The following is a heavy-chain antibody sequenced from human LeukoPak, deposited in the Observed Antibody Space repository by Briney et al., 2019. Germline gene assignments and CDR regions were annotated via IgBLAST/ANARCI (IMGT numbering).Heavy chain of an antibody. D-gene: IGHD2-21*01. CDR1: GGTFSSYA. V-gene: IGHV1-69*13. J-gene: IGHJ4*02. CDR2: IIPIFGTA. CDR3: ARDNSLSNPKIYYFDY. Sequence: ASVKVSCKASGGTFSSYAISWVRQAPGQGLEWMGGIIPIFGTANYAQKFQGRVTITADESTSTAYMELSSLRSEDTAVYYCARDNSLSNPKIYYFDYWGQGTLVTVSS.